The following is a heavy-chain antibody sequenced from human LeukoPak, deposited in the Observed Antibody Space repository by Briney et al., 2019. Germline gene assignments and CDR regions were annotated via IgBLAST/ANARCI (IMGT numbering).Heavy chain of an antibody. V-gene: IGHV1-2*02. Sequence: ASVKVSCKASGYTFTGYYMHWVRQAPGQGREWMGWINPNSGGTNYAQKFQGRVTLTRDTSLSTAYMALSKLRSDDTAVYYCARDPGGVTYYYGPNWFDPWGQGTLVTVSS. CDR2: INPNSGGT. CDR3: ARDPGGVTYYYGPNWFDP. J-gene: IGHJ5*02. CDR1: GYTFTGYY. D-gene: IGHD3-10*01.